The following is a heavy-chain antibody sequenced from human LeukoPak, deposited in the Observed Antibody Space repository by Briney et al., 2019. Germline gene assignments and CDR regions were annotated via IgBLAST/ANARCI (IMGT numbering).Heavy chain of an antibody. J-gene: IGHJ6*03. Sequence: GGSLRLSCAASGITSSSSGMHWVRQAPGKGLEWVAFIRYDGSSKYYADSVKGRFTISRDNSRNTVYLQMNSLRAEDTAVYYCAKRTPYYYYMDVWGKGTTVTISS. V-gene: IGHV3-30*02. CDR2: IRYDGSSK. CDR3: AKRTPYYYYMDV. CDR1: GITSSSSG.